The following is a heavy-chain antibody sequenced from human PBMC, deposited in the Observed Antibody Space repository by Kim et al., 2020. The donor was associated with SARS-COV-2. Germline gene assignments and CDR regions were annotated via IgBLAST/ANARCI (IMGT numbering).Heavy chain of an antibody. V-gene: IGHV4-4*02. CDR2: VYHSGDT. J-gene: IGHJ5*02. D-gene: IGHD3-3*01. CDR3: ARRDFWTGDGWFDP. Sequence: SETLSLTCTVSGGSFSSDNWWSWVRQSPGKGLEWIAEVYHSGDTKYNPSLQSRVTISRDKSKNQFYLKMTSVTAADTAVYYCARRDFWTGDGWFDPWGQGTLVTVSS. CDR1: GGSFSSDNW.